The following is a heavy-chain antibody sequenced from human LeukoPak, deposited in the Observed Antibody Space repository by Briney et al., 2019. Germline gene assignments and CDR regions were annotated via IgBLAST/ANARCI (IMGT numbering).Heavy chain of an antibody. CDR3: ARDLYGRNYYYYYYMDV. CDR2: ISSRGSTI. V-gene: IGHV3-48*03. Sequence: SGGSLRLSCAASGFTFSSYEMNWVRQAPGKGLERVSYISSRGSTIYYADSVKGRFTISRDNAKNSLYLQMNSLRAEDTAVYYCARDLYGRNYYYYYYMDVWGKGTTVTISS. J-gene: IGHJ6*03. CDR1: GFTFSSYE. D-gene: IGHD3-10*01.